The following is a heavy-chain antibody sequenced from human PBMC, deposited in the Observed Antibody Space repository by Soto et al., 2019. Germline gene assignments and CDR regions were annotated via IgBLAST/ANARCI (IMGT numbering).Heavy chain of an antibody. J-gene: IGHJ5*01. CDR2: INSDGIST. Sequence: PGGSLRLSCVASGFTFSTYWMHWVRQAPGKGLVWVSRINSDGISTNYADYADSVKGRFTISRDNAENTLYLQMNSLRAEDTAVYYCARDTKWGSGRFNSWGQGTRVTASS. V-gene: IGHV3-74*01. D-gene: IGHD3-10*01. CDR3: ARDTKWGSGRFNS. CDR1: GFTFSTYW.